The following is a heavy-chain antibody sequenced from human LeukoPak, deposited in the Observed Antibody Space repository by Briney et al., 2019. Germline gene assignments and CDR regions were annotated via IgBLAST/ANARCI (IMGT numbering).Heavy chain of an antibody. CDR3: VKVGVLWFGELSYFDY. CDR2: ISSNGGST. V-gene: IGHV3-64D*06. D-gene: IGHD3-10*01. CDR1: GFTFSSYA. Sequence: GGSLRLSCSASGFTFSSYAMHWVRQAPGKGLEYVSAISSNGGSTYYADSVKGRFTISRDNSKNTLYLQMSSLRAEDAAVYYCVKVGVLWFGELSYFDYWGQGTLVTVSS. J-gene: IGHJ4*02.